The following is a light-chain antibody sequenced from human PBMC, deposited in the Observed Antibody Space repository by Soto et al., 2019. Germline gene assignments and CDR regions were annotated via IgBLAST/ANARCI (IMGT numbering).Light chain of an antibody. Sequence: EIVLTQSPGTLSLSPGERATLSCRASQNVNSNFLAWYQHKPGQSPRLLIYGTSGRATGIPDRFSGSGSGRDFTITISRLEPDDFAVYYCRHYCSSLIFTFGPGTKVEIK. CDR3: RHYCSSLIFT. CDR2: GTS. CDR1: QNVNSNF. J-gene: IGKJ3*01. V-gene: IGKV3-20*01.